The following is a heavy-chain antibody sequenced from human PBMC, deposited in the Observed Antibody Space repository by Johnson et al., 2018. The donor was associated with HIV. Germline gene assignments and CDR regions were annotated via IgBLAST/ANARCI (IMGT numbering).Heavy chain of an antibody. V-gene: IGHV3-11*04. CDR1: GFTFSDYY. CDR2: ISSSGSTI. Sequence: QVQLVESGGGVVQPGRSLRLSCAASGFTFSDYYMSWIRQTPGKGLEWLSYISSSGSTIYYADSVKGRFAISRDNAKNSLYLQMHSLRAEDTAVYYCARGVSMFSSSWLESYAFDIWGQGTMVTVSS. D-gene: IGHD6-13*01. J-gene: IGHJ3*02. CDR3: ARGVSMFSSSWLESYAFDI.